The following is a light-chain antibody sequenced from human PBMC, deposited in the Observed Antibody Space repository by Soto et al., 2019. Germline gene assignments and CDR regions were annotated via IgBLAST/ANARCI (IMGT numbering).Light chain of an antibody. CDR1: SSDVGAYTS. CDR3: SSYTSDNRVYV. V-gene: IGLV2-14*01. J-gene: IGLJ1*01. Sequence: QSLLTQPASVSGSPGQSITISCTGTSSDVGAYTSVSWYQHHPGKAPKVMIYEVNKRPSGISNRFSGSKSVNTASLTISGLQPEDEAHYYCSSYTSDNRVYVFGTGTKVTV. CDR2: EVN.